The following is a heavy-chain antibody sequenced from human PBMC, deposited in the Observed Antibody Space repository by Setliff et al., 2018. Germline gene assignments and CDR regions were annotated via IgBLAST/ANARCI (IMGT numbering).Heavy chain of an antibody. D-gene: IGHD3-3*01. Sequence: PSETLSLTCTVSGDSISSRRNYWGWIRQPAGKGLEWIGQIYTSWSTNYNPSLKSRATISLDTSTNQFSLSLSSVTAADTAVYYCARMSGFQYMDAWGKGTTVTVSS. J-gene: IGHJ6*03. V-gene: IGHV4-61*09. CDR3: ARMSGFQYMDA. CDR2: IYTSWST. CDR1: GDSISSRRNY.